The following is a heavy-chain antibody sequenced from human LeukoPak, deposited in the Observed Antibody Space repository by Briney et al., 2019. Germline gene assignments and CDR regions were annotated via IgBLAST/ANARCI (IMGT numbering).Heavy chain of an antibody. CDR3: ASCYGDCAQSADDTFDI. Sequence: PGRSLRLSCAASGFTFSSYAMHWVRQAPGKGLEWVAVISYDGSNKYYADSVKGRFTISRDNSKNTLYLQMNSLRAEDTAVYYCASCYGDCAQSADDTFDIWGQGTMVIASS. J-gene: IGHJ3*02. CDR2: ISYDGSNK. V-gene: IGHV3-30-3*01. D-gene: IGHD4-17*01. CDR1: GFTFSSYA.